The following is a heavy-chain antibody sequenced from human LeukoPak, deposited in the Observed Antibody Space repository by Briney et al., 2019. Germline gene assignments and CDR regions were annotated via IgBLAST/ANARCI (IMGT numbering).Heavy chain of an antibody. CDR2: INWNNGGI. J-gene: IGHJ4*02. D-gene: IGHD3-9*01. CDR3: ARDDYDTLGYNFHY. V-gene: IGHV3-9*01. Sequence: GGSLRLSCVASGFTFADHAMHWVRRAPGQGLEWVTGINWNNGGIVYAASVRGRFTVSRDNAKNTLYLQMNRLGPEDTAFHYCARDDYDTLGYNFHYWGQGTLVTVSS. CDR1: GFTFADHA.